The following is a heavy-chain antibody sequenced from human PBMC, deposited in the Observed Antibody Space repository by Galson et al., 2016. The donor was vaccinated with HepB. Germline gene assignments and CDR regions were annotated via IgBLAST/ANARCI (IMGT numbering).Heavy chain of an antibody. J-gene: IGHJ4*02. CDR3: ARDILWFGELTRVYYFDY. V-gene: IGHV3-11*04. D-gene: IGHD3-10*01. Sequence: SLRLSCAGSGFTFSDYYMTWIRQAPGKGPEWLSYISSGSSVIYYADSVKGRFTISRDNAKNSLYLQMNSLRAEDTAVYYCARDILWFGELTRVYYFDYWGQGTLVTVSS. CDR1: GFTFSDYY. CDR2: ISSGSSVI.